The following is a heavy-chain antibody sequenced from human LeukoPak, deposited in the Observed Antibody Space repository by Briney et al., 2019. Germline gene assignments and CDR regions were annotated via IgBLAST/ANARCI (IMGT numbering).Heavy chain of an antibody. J-gene: IGHJ4*02. V-gene: IGHV3-30*02. CDR1: GFTFSSYG. Sequence: GGSLRLSCAASGFTFSSYGMHWVRQAPGKGLEWVAFIRYDGSNKYYADSVKGRFTISRDNSKNTLYLQMNSLRAEDTAVYYCTRGGESYYGSGSHDYWGQGTLITVSS. CDR3: TRGGESYYGSGSHDY. CDR2: IRYDGSNK. D-gene: IGHD3-10*01.